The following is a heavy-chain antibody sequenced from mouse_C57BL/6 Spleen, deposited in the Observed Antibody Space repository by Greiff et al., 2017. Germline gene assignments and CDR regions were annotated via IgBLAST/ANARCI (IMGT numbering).Heavy chain of an antibody. CDR1: GYTFTSYG. CDR3: ASYYDYDEDAMDY. D-gene: IGHD2-4*01. CDR2: IYPRSGNT. Sequence: VQVVESGAELARPGASVKLSCKASGYTFTSYGISWVKQRTGQGLEWIGEIYPRSGNTYYNEKFKGKATLTADKSSSTAYMELRSLTSEDSAVYFCASYYDYDEDAMDYWGQGTSVTVSS. J-gene: IGHJ4*01. V-gene: IGHV1-81*01.